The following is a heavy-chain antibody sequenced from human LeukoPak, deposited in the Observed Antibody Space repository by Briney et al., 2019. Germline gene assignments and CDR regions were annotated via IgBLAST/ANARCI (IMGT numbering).Heavy chain of an antibody. D-gene: IGHD6-6*01. CDR2: ISSNGGST. Sequence: GGSLRLSCAASRFTYSTYAMRWVRQAPGKGLEYVSAISSNGGSTYYANSVKGRFTISRDNSKNTLSLQMNSLRPEDTAVYYCARAHLSSSSTDYMDVWGKGTTVTVSS. V-gene: IGHV3-64*01. CDR3: ARAHLSSSSTDYMDV. CDR1: RFTYSTYA. J-gene: IGHJ6*03.